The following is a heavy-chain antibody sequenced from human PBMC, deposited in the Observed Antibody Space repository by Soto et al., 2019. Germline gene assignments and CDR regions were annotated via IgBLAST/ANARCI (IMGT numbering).Heavy chain of an antibody. CDR1: GLTFRNSG. CDR2: ISGGAGTT. CDR3: AGLGWNVTPFVS. J-gene: IGHJ4*02. V-gene: IGHV3-23*01. Sequence: EVQLLESGGGLVQPGESLRLSCAASGLTFRNSGMSWVRQAPGNGLEWVSAISGGAGTTDYAESVKGRFTISIDNSKKTLYLQLNSLIVEDTAVYYCAGLGWNVTPFVSWGQGTLVIVSS. D-gene: IGHD1-1*01.